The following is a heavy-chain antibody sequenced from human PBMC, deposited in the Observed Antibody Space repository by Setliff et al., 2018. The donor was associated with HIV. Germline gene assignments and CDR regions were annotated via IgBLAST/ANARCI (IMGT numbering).Heavy chain of an antibody. J-gene: IGHJ6*03. D-gene: IGHD2-2*01. Sequence: SGTLSLTCTVSGGSFSSGGYYWSWIRQLPEKGLEWIGYIYYSGSTYYNPSLKSRITISVDTSENQFSLKVSAVTAADTAVYYWARARGGCGSTSCPEAYYYYYMDVWGKGTSVTVSS. CDR1: GGSFSSGGYY. CDR3: ARARGGCGSTSCPEAYYYYYMDV. CDR2: IYYSGST. V-gene: IGHV4-31*02.